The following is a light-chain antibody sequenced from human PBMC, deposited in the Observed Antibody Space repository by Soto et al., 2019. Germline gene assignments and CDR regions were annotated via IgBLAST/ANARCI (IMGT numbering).Light chain of an antibody. J-gene: IGKJ2*01. CDR3: QQRYSAPRT. V-gene: IGKV1-39*01. CDR1: QTINNY. Sequence: DIQMTQSPSSLSASVGDRVTITCRASQTINNYLNWYQQRPGKAPQLLIYGTSSLHKGVPSRFRGKVSAKEFTLAIYSLQPEDFATYYCQQRYSAPRTFGQGTKVELK. CDR2: GTS.